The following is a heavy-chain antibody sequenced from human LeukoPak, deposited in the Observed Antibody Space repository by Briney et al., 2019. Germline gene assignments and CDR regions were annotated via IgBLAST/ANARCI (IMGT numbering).Heavy chain of an antibody. Sequence: SETLSLTCTVSGGSISSYYWSWIRQPAGKGLEWIGRIYTSGSTNYNPSLKSRVTISVDTSKNQFSLKLSSVTAADTAVYYCATLVNIVVVPAAGFMDVWGKGTTVTVSS. CDR3: ATLVNIVVVPAAGFMDV. CDR2: IYTSGST. J-gene: IGHJ6*03. D-gene: IGHD2-2*01. CDR1: GGSISSYY. V-gene: IGHV4-4*07.